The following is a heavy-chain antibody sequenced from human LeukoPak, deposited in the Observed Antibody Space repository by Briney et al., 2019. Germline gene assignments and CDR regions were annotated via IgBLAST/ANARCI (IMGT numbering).Heavy chain of an antibody. CDR1: GMSFTTYA. CDR3: ARGRDGYSSDWFDP. V-gene: IGHV4-39*07. J-gene: IGHJ5*02. CDR2: IYYSGST. Sequence: PGRSLTLSCAASGMSFTTYAIHWVRQAPGKGLEWIGSIYYSGSTYYNPSLKSRVTISVDTSRNQYSLKMTSVTAADTAVYYCARGRDGYSSDWFDPWGQGTLVTVSS. D-gene: IGHD5-24*01.